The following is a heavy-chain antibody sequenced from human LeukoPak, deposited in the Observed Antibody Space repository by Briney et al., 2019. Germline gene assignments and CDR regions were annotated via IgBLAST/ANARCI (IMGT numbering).Heavy chain of an antibody. D-gene: IGHD2-2*01. Sequence: PGGSLRLSCAASGFTFIGYAMHWVRQAPGKGLEWMAVISYDGSNKYYADSVKGRFTVSRDNSKNTLYLQMNSLRAEDTAVYYCARVPHSRYCSTPRCYSRPTDYWGQGTLVTVSS. CDR1: GFTFIGYA. CDR2: ISYDGSNK. J-gene: IGHJ4*02. CDR3: ARVPHSRYCSTPRCYSRPTDY. V-gene: IGHV3-30*04.